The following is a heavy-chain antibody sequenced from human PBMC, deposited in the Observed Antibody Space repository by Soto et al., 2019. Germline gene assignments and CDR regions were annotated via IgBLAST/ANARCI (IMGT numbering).Heavy chain of an antibody. J-gene: IGHJ5*02. CDR1: RGNVDTVQ. CDR2: VFPNVST. D-gene: IGHD1-1*01. V-gene: IGHV4-4*07. CDR3: ARERSNSAYNFAIGIQFWSFDR. Sequence: MLSLTRTVARGNVDTVQWSWVMQPPGKGLEWIERVFPNVSTHYSPSLKSRVTLPVDTSKNQISLNLTSVTAAGMAVYYCARERSNSAYNFAIGIQFWSFDRWGQGLPVAVSS.